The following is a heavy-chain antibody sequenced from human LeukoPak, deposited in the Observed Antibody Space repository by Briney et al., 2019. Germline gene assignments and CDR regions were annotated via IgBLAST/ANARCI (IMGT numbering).Heavy chain of an antibody. CDR1: GYTFTSND. V-gene: IGHV1-8*01. CDR3: ARRGSYAPAYSDY. CDR2: MNPTSGNT. Sequence: ASVKVSCKPSGYTFTSNDINWVRQAPGQGLEWMGWMNPTSGNTGYAERFQGRVTMTRDTAISTAYMELSSLRFEDTAVYYCARRGSYAPAYSDYWGQGTLVTVSS. D-gene: IGHD3-16*01. J-gene: IGHJ4*02.